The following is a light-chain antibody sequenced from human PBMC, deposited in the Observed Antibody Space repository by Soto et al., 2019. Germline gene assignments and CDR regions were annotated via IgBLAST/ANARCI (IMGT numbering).Light chain of an antibody. CDR3: QQRNGWLRT. V-gene: IGKV3-11*01. J-gene: IGKJ2*01. CDR1: QSVSNY. Sequence: EIVLTHSPATLSLSPGERATLSCRASQSVSNYLDWYHQKPGQAPRLLIYDASKRATGIPARFSGSGSGTDFTLTISSLVPEDFAVYYCQQRNGWLRTFGQGTKLEIK. CDR2: DAS.